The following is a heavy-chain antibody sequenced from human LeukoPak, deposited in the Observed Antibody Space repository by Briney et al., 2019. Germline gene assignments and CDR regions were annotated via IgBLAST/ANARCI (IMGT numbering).Heavy chain of an antibody. J-gene: IGHJ4*02. Sequence: GGSLRLSCAASGFTFSSYWMSWVRQAPGKGLEWVAIIKQDGNQKNYVDSVKGRFTISRDNAKNSLYLQMNSLRAEDTAVYYCVRGLVGYCSGGAWDGTCVDYWGQGTLVSVSS. CDR3: VRGLVGYCSGGAWDGTCVDY. V-gene: IGHV3-7*03. D-gene: IGHD2-15*01. CDR2: IKQDGNQK. CDR1: GFTFSSYW.